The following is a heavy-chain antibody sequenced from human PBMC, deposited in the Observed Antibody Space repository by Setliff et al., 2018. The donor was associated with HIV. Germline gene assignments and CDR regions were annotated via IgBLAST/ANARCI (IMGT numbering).Heavy chain of an antibody. CDR3: AGLDSADYFVGVLNF. D-gene: IGHD3-22*01. Sequence: SETLSLTCTVSGGSISNSRYYWSWVRRPAGGGLEWIGHMHANGLTTYNPSLRSRAAISMETSKNQFSLRLSAVTAADSAIHYCAGLDSADYFVGVLNFWGQGTRVTVSS. V-gene: IGHV4-61*09. CDR2: MHANGLT. J-gene: IGHJ4*03. CDR1: GGSISNSRYY.